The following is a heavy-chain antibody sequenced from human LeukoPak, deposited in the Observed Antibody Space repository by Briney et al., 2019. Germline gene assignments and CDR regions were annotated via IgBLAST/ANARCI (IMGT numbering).Heavy chain of an antibody. J-gene: IGHJ4*02. V-gene: IGHV3-53*01. D-gene: IGHD3-10*01. CDR2: IYSGVGT. CDR3: ARGVFLGELLYW. CDR1: GFTAYSNY. Sequence: GGSLRLSCAASGFTAYSNYTRTVRQAPGKGLEWVSVIYSGVGTYYAAPVKGRFTISRDNSKNTLYLQMNSLRAEDTAVYYCARGVFLGELLYWWGQGTLVTVSS.